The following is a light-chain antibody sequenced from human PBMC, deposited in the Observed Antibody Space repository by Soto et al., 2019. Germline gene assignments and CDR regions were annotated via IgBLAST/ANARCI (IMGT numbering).Light chain of an antibody. CDR1: QSISRF. Sequence: EIVLTQSPGTLSLSPGERATVSCRASQSISRFLAWYQQKPGQAPRLLFYGASDRATGIPDRFSGSGSGTDFTLTISRLEPEDFAVYYCQQYGSFTLTFGQGTKVEIK. CDR2: GAS. V-gene: IGKV3-20*01. CDR3: QQYGSFTLT. J-gene: IGKJ1*01.